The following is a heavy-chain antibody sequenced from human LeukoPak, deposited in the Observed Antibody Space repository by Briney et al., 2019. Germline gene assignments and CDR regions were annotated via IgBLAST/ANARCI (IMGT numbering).Heavy chain of an antibody. CDR1: GYIFNGYY. J-gene: IGHJ4*02. D-gene: IGHD3-10*01. CDR2: INPNSGDT. Sequence: GASVKVSCKASGYIFNGYYIHWVRQAPGQGLEWMGWINPNSGDTNYPQKFQGRVTMTRDTSISTAYMELSRLRSDDTAVYYCARGSGSPPIRRGYWGQGTLVTVSS. CDR3: ARGSGSPPIRRGY. V-gene: IGHV1-2*02.